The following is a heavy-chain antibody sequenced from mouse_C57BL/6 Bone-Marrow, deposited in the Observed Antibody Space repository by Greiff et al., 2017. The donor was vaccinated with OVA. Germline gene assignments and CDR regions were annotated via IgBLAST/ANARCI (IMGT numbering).Heavy chain of an antibody. D-gene: IGHD1-1*01. V-gene: IGHV5-17*01. J-gene: IGHJ3*01. Sequence: EVKLQESGGGLVKPGGSLKLSCAASGFTFSDYGMHWVRQAPEKGLEWVAYISSGSSTIYYADTVKGRFTISRDNAKNTLFLQMTSLRSEDTAMYYCAIYYGSSFFAYWGQGTLVTVSA. CDR3: AIYYGSSFFAY. CDR2: ISSGSSTI. CDR1: GFTFSDYG.